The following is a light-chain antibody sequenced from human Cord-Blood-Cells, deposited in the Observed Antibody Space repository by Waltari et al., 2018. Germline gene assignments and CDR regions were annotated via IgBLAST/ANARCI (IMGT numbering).Light chain of an antibody. J-gene: IGLJ3*02. CDR2: DVS. CDR3: SSYTSSSTWV. CDR1: SSDVGGYNY. Sequence: QSALTQPASVSGSHGQSITISCTGTSSDVGGYNYVSWYHQHPGKAPKLMIYDVSKRPSGVSNRFSGSKSGNTASLTISGLQAEDEADYYCSSYTSSSTWVFGGGTKLTVL. V-gene: IGLV2-14*01.